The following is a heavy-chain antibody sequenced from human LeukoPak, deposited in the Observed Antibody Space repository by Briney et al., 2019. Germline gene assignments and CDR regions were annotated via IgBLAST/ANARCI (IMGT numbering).Heavy chain of an antibody. CDR1: GGSISSSNW. J-gene: IGHJ3*02. CDR3: ARGGWLGHDAFDI. D-gene: IGHD6-19*01. Sequence: PSETLSLTCAVSGGSISSSNWWSWVRQPPGKGLEWIGEIYHSGSTNYNPSLKSRVTISVDKSKNQFSLKLSSVTAGDTAVYYCARGGWLGHDAFDIWGQGTMVTVSS. V-gene: IGHV4-4*02. CDR2: IYHSGST.